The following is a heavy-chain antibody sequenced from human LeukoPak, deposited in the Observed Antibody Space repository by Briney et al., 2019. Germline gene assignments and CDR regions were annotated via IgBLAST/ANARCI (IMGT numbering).Heavy chain of an antibody. V-gene: IGHV4-59*12. CDR1: GSSLSIYL. D-gene: IGHD1-1*01. CDR3: AESPHNEDWYEKWFDP. J-gene: IGHJ5*02. CDR2: IYYIGST. Sequence: SETLSLTCAVSGSSLSIYLWSWIRHPPGKGLECRGYIYYIGSTNYNPYLESRVTVSIDSSKNQFSLKLSSVTDADTAVVSGAESPHNEDWYEKWFDPWGQGTLVTVSS.